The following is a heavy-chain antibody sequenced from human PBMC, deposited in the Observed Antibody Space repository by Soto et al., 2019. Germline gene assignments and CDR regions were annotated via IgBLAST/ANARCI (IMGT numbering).Heavy chain of an antibody. CDR3: AKDRDPDGIWTFDS. J-gene: IGHJ5*01. V-gene: IGHV3-23*01. CDR2: IIGGDGDK. CDR1: GFTFRTFT. Sequence: HPGGSLRLSCAASGFTFRTFTMNWVRQAPGKGLEWVSGIIGGDGDKFYSDSVKGRFTISRDNSKDMLFLQMSSLRVGDTAVYYWAKDRDPDGIWTFDSWGQGTLVTVSS. D-gene: IGHD3-9*01.